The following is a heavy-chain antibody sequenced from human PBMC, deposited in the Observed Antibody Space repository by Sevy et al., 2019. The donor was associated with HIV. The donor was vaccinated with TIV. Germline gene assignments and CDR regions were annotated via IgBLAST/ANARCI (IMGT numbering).Heavy chain of an antibody. J-gene: IGHJ6*02. CDR1: GGTFSSYA. D-gene: IGHD2-15*01. Sequence: ASVKVSCKASGGTFSSYAISWVRQAPGQGLEWMGGIVPICGTANYAQKFQGRVTITADESTSTAYMKLSSLRSEDTAVYYCASLGGYCSGGSCYSPGVDVWGQGTTVTVSS. V-gene: IGHV1-69*13. CDR2: IVPICGTA. CDR3: ASLGGYCSGGSCYSPGVDV.